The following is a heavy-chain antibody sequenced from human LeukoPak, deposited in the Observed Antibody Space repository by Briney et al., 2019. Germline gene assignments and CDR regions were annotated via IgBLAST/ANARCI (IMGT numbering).Heavy chain of an antibody. CDR2: IYSSGST. Sequence: PSETLSLTCTVSGGSINSYYWSWIRQPAGKGLGWIGRIYSSGSTNYNPSLKSRVPMSVDTSKNQFSLKLTSVTAADTAVYYCARGGKATVVTMWGQGILVTVSS. D-gene: IGHD4-23*01. CDR3: ARGGKATVVTM. V-gene: IGHV4-4*07. J-gene: IGHJ4*02. CDR1: GGSINSYY.